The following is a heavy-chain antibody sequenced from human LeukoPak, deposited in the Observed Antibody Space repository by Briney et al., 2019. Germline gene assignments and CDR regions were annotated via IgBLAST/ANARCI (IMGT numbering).Heavy chain of an antibody. CDR2: IISSSSYI. CDR1: GDGFTRHT. CDR3: ARTRAPSNGRVLYYMDV. D-gene: IGHD2-2*01. Sequence: GGSLRLSCAGSGDGFTRHTMNWVRQAPGKGLEWVSSIISSSSYIYYADSVKGRFTISRDNAKNSLYLQMNSLRAEDTAVYYCARTRAPSNGRVLYYMDVWGKGTTVTVSS. V-gene: IGHV3-21*01. J-gene: IGHJ6*03.